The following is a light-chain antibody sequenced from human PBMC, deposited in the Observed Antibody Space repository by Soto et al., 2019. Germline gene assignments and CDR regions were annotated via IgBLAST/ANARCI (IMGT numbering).Light chain of an antibody. CDR3: QQYNSYSWT. V-gene: IGKV3D-15*01. CDR2: GAS. Sequence: IVLTQSPATLSFSPGERSTLSCRASQSVSSNLAWYQQKPGQAPRLLIYGASNRATGIPDRFSGSGSGTEFTLTITSLQPDDFATYYCQQYNSYSWTFGQGTKVDI. J-gene: IGKJ1*01. CDR1: QSVSSN.